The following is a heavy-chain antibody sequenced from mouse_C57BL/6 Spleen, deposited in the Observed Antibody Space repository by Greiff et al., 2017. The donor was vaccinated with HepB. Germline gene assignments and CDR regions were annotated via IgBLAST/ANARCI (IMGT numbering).Heavy chain of an antibody. CDR2: IYPGDGDT. CDR1: GYAFSSSW. V-gene: IGHV1-82*01. CDR3: AREAGLRRFDY. Sequence: QVQLQQSGPELVKPGASVKISCKASGYAFSSSWMNWVKQRPGKGLEWIGRIYPGDGDTNYNGKFKGKATLTADKSSSTAYMQLSSLTSEDSAVYFCAREAGLRRFDYWGQGTTLTVSS. D-gene: IGHD2-4*01. J-gene: IGHJ2*01.